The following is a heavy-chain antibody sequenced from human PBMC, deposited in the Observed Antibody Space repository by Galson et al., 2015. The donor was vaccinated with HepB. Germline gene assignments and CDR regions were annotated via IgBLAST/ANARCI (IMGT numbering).Heavy chain of an antibody. V-gene: IGHV3-64D*06. J-gene: IGHJ3*02. CDR1: GFTFSSYA. Sequence: SLRLSCAASGFTFSSYAMHWVRQAPGKGLEYVSAISSNGGSTYYADSVKGRFTIFRDNSKNTLYLQMSSLRAEDTAVYYCVKDSSSLVRGAFDIWGQGTMVTVSS. CDR2: ISSNGGST. CDR3: VKDSSSLVRGAFDI. D-gene: IGHD6-13*01.